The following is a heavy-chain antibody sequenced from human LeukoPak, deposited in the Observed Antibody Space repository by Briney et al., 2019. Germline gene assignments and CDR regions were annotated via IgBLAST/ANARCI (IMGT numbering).Heavy chain of an antibody. CDR3: SEGLAY. V-gene: IGHV3-15*01. Sequence: GGSLRLSCAVSGLTFSDVWMSWVRQAPGKGLEWVGRITTTAHGATTDYAAPMKGRFNISRDDSKNTVYLQMNGLKTEDTALYYCSEGLAYWGQGTLVAVSP. CDR1: GLTFSDVW. J-gene: IGHJ4*02. CDR2: ITTTAHGATT.